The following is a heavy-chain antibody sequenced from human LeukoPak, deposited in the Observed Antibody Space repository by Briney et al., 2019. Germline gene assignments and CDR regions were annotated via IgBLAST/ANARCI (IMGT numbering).Heavy chain of an antibody. D-gene: IGHD3-9*01. CDR3: ARGDYDILTARRDDAFDI. J-gene: IGHJ3*02. V-gene: IGHV3-48*04. Sequence: PGGSLRLSCAASGFTFSSYAMSWVRQAPGKGLEWVSYISSSGSTIYYADSVKGRFTISRDNAKNSLYLQMNSLRAEDTAVYYCARGDYDILTARRDDAFDIWGQGTMVTVSS. CDR1: GFTFSSYA. CDR2: ISSSGSTI.